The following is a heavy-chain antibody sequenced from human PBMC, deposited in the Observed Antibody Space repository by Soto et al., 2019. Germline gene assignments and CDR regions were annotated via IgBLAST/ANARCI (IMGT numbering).Heavy chain of an antibody. CDR1: GFTFSSYG. Sequence: GGSLRLSCAASGFTFSSYGMHWVRQAPGKGLEWVAVIWYDGSNKYYADSVKGRFTISRDNSKNTLYLQMNSLRAEDTAVYYCARGASVRFLERLSPYYYGMDVWGQGTTVTVSS. CDR2: IWYDGSNK. D-gene: IGHD3-3*01. CDR3: ARGASVRFLERLSPYYYGMDV. V-gene: IGHV3-33*01. J-gene: IGHJ6*02.